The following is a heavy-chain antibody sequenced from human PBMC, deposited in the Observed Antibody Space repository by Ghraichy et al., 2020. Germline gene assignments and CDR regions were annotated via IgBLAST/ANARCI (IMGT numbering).Heavy chain of an antibody. CDR2: IKKDGTEK. D-gene: IGHD1-1*01. V-gene: IGHV3-7*03. CDR3: ARAAWTFDY. J-gene: IGHJ4*02. CDR1: GFIFNDYR. Sequence: GESLNISCAASGFIFNDYRMTWVRQAPGKGPDWVANIKKDGTEKYYGDSVKGRFTISRDNAKNSLYLQMDSLRAEDTAVYYCARAAWTFDYWGLGTLVTVSS.